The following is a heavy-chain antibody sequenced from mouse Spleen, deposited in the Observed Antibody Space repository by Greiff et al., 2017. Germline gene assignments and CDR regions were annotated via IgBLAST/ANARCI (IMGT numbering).Heavy chain of an antibody. Sequence: DVKLVESGGGLVKLGGSLKLSCAASGFTFSSYAMSWVRQTPEKRLEWVATISSGGGNTYYPDSVKGRFTISRDNAKNTLYLQMSSLKSEDTAMYYCARRRDYGFDYWGQGTTLTVSS. V-gene: IGHV5-9*04. CDR3: ARRRDYGFDY. D-gene: IGHD2-4*01. CDR1: GFTFSSYA. CDR2: ISSGGGNT. J-gene: IGHJ2*01.